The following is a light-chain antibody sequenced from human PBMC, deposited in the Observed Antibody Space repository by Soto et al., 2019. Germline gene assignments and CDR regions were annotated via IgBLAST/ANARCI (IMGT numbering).Light chain of an antibody. J-gene: IGLJ1*01. CDR2: DVT. Sequence: QSALTQPASVSGSPGQSITISCTGTSSDVGDNNYVSWYQQHPGKAPKLMISDVTHRPSGISNRFSGSKSGNTASLTISGLQAEDEADYYCSSYTSSSTLDVFGTGTKLTVL. CDR3: SSYTSSSTLDV. CDR1: SSDVGDNNY. V-gene: IGLV2-14*01.